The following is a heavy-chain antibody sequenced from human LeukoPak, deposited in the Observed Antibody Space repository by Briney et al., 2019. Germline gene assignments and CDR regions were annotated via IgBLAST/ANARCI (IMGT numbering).Heavy chain of an antibody. V-gene: IGHV1-8*01. J-gene: IGHJ3*02. Sequence: GASVKVSCKASGYTFTSYDINWVRQATGQGPEWMGWMNPNSGNTGYAQKFQGRVTMTRDTSTSTVYMELTSLRSEDTAVYYCARDGLYCTNGVCSSDIWGQGTLVTVSS. CDR2: MNPNSGNT. D-gene: IGHD2-8*01. CDR1: GYTFTSYD. CDR3: ARDGLYCTNGVCSSDI.